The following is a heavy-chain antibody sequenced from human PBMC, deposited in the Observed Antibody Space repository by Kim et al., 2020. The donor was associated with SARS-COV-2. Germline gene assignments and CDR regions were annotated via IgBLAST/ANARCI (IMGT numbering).Heavy chain of an antibody. V-gene: IGHV4-59*08. Sequence: SETLSLTCTVSGGSISSYSWSLIRQPPGKGLEWIGYMSYSGNTNYDPSLKSRVTISVDTSKNQFSLRLSSVTAADTAEYYCARHGGQSMIRGLLGAFDIWGQGTMVTVSS. CDR1: GGSISSYS. CDR2: MSYSGNT. J-gene: IGHJ3*02. D-gene: IGHD3-10*01. CDR3: ARHGGQSMIRGLLGAFDI.